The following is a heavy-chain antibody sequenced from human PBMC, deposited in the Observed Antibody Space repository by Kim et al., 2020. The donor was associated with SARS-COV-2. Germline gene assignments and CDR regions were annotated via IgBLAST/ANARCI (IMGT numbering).Heavy chain of an antibody. Sequence: SETLSLTCAVYGGSFSGYYWSWIRQPPGKGLEWIGEINHSGSTNYNPSLKSRVTISVDTSKNQFSMKLSSVTAADTAVYYCARVKWSSQQTRYYFDYWGQGTLVTVSS. CDR2: INHSGST. CDR3: ARVKWSSQQTRYYFDY. J-gene: IGHJ4*02. D-gene: IGHD2-15*01. V-gene: IGHV4-34*01. CDR1: GGSFSGYY.